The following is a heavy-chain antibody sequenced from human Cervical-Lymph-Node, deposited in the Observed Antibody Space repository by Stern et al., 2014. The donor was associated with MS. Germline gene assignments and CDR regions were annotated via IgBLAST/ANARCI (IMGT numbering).Heavy chain of an antibody. CDR1: GASISTVGYY. J-gene: IGHJ4*02. CDR3: ARSDRLWGSFDY. V-gene: IGHV4-31*03. CDR2: ISYIGRT. D-gene: IGHD3-16*01. Sequence: VQLVESGPGLVKPSQTLSLTCTVSGASISTVGYYWSWIRQHPGKGLEWIAYISYIGRTYYNPSLKSRVSISADTSKNQFSLNLTSVTAADTALYYCARSDRLWGSFDYWGQGTLVAVSS.